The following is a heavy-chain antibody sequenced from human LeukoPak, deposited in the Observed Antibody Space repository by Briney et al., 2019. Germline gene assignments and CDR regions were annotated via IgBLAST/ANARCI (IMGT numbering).Heavy chain of an antibody. D-gene: IGHD3-3*01. CDR1: GLPFSSYG. V-gene: IGHV3-30*02. Sequence: GGSLRLSCAASGLPFSSYGMYWVRQTPDKGLQWVAYLRKDATYSNYADSVRGRFTVSRDNSKSTLYLQMNSLRLVDTAVYYCAKGQPYSDFWSGSSGYMDVWGKGTTVTVFS. CDR3: AKGQPYSDFWSGSSGYMDV. J-gene: IGHJ6*03. CDR2: LRKDATYS.